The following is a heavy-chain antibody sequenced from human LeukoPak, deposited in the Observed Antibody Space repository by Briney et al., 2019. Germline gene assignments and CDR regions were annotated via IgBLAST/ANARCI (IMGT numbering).Heavy chain of an antibody. Sequence: PSETLSLTCTVSGGSLSSYYWSWIRQPPGKGLEWIGYIYYSGSTNYNPSLKSRVTISVDTSKNQFSLKLSSVTAADTAVYYCARQYGDYDDYWGQGTLVTVSS. J-gene: IGHJ4*02. CDR2: IYYSGST. D-gene: IGHD4-17*01. CDR3: ARQYGDYDDY. V-gene: IGHV4-59*01. CDR1: GGSLSSYY.